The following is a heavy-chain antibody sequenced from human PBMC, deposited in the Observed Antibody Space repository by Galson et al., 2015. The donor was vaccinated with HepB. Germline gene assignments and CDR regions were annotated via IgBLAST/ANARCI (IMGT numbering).Heavy chain of an antibody. CDR1: GYTFTSYA. J-gene: IGHJ4*02. D-gene: IGHD4-17*01. V-gene: IGHV1-3*01. CDR3: ARTTVTTRSSFDY. Sequence: SVKVSCKASGYTFTSYAMHWVRQAPGQRLEWMGWINAGNGNTKYSQKFQGRVTITRDTSASTAYMELSSLRSEDTAVYYCARTTVTTRSSFDYWGQGTLVTVSS. CDR2: INAGNGNT.